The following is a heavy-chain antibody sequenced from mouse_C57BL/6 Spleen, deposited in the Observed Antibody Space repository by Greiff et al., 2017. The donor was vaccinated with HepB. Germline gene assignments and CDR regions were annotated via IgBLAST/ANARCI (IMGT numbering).Heavy chain of an antibody. CDR2: INPSSGYT. V-gene: IGHV1-7*01. Sequence: VKLVESGAELAKPGASVKPSCKASGYTFTSYWMHWVKQRPGQGLEWIGYINPSSGYTKYNQKFKDKATLTADKSSSTAYMQLSSLTYEDSAVYYCARGGRALYDAMDYWGQGTSVTVSS. D-gene: IGHD1-1*01. CDR1: GYTFTSYW. CDR3: ARGGRALYDAMDY. J-gene: IGHJ4*01.